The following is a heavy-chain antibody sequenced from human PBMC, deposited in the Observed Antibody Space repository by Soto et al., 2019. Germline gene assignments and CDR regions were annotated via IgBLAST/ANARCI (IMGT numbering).Heavy chain of an antibody. J-gene: IGHJ4*02. CDR1: GYTFTSYG. D-gene: IGHD4-17*01. V-gene: IGHV1-18*01. Sequence: QVQLVQSGAEVKKPGASVKVSCKASGYTFTSYGISWVRQAHGQGLEWMGWIRAYNGNTNYAQKLQGRVTMTTDTPPSTAYMELRSLRSDDTAVYYCARVSDYGDYRSPCADYWGQGTLFTVCS. CDR2: IRAYNGNT. CDR3: ARVSDYGDYRSPCADY.